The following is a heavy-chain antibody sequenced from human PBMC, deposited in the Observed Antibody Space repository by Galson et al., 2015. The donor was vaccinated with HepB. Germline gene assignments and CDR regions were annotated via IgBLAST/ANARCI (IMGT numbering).Heavy chain of an antibody. V-gene: IGHV3-33*01. CDR1: GFTFSTYG. J-gene: IGHJ5*02. D-gene: IGHD2-21*01. CDR3: ARDRGVVVIANWLDP. CDR2: IWYDGSNE. Sequence: SLRLSCAASGFTFSTYGMHWVRQAPGKGLEWVAIIWYDGSNEYYADSVRGRFTISRDNSKNTLFLQMDNLRAEDTAIYYCARDRGVVVIANWLDPWGQGTLVTVSS.